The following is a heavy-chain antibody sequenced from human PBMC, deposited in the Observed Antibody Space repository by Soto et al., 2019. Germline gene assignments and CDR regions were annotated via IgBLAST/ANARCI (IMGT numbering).Heavy chain of an antibody. V-gene: IGHV3-74*01. CDR3: TRVGGSVSGMDV. CDR2: IDNAGSSV. J-gene: IGHJ6*02. D-gene: IGHD1-26*01. Sequence: EVQLVESGGGLVQPGGSLRLSCAASGFTFSSYWMHWVRQAPGKGLVWVSRIDNAGSSVRYADSVKGRFTISRDTAKNTLYRQMNSLRAEDTAVYYCTRVGGSVSGMDVWGQGTTVTVSS. CDR1: GFTFSSYW.